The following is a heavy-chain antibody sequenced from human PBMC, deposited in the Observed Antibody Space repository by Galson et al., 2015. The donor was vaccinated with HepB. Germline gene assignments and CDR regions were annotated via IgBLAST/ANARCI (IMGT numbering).Heavy chain of an antibody. Sequence: SLRLSCAASGFTFSSYGMHWVRQAPGKGQEWVAVIWYDGSNKYCADSVKGRFTISRDNSKNTLYLQMNSLRAEDTAVYYCAREGDYYDSSGYYPTFDYWGQGTLVTVSS. CDR1: GFTFSSYG. V-gene: IGHV3-33*01. D-gene: IGHD3-22*01. CDR3: AREGDYYDSSGYYPTFDY. CDR2: IWYDGSNK. J-gene: IGHJ4*02.